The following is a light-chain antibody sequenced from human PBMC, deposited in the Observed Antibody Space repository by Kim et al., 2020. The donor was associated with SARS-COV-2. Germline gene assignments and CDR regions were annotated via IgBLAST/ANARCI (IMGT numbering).Light chain of an antibody. Sequence: PGQTASITCSGDKLGDKYACWYQQRPGQSPVLVIYQDSKRPSGIPERFSGSNSGNTATLTISGTQAMDEADYYCQAWDSSTPNWVFGGGTQLTVL. CDR2: QDS. V-gene: IGLV3-1*01. CDR1: KLGDKY. J-gene: IGLJ3*02. CDR3: QAWDSSTPNWV.